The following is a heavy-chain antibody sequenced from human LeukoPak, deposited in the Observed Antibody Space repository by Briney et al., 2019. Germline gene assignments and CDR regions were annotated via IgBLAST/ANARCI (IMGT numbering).Heavy chain of an antibody. V-gene: IGHV3-23*01. Sequence: GGSLRLSCAASGFTFSSYSMNWVRQAPGEGLEWVSGISDNGGGTYYADSVKGRFTISRDNSKNMLYLQMNSLRAEDTAVYYCAKESGALGAPLYDYWGQGILVTGSS. CDR1: GFTFSSYS. J-gene: IGHJ4*02. CDR3: AKESGALGAPLYDY. D-gene: IGHD4/OR15-4a*01. CDR2: ISDNGGGT.